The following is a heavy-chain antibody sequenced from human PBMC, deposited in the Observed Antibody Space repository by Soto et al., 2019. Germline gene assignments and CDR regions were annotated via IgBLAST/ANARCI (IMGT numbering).Heavy chain of an antibody. V-gene: IGHV3-23*01. CDR2: ISGSGGST. Sequence: GGSLRLSCAASGFTFSSYAMSWVRQAPGKGREWVSAISGSGGSTYYADSVKGRFTISRDNSKNTLYLQMNSLRAEDTAVYYCAKGPTSDPEAFYYYGMDVWGQGTTVTVSS. J-gene: IGHJ6*02. D-gene: IGHD2-21*02. CDR1: GFTFSSYA. CDR3: AKGPTSDPEAFYYYGMDV.